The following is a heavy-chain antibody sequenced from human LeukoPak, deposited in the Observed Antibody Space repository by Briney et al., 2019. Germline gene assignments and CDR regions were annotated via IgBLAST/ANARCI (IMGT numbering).Heavy chain of an antibody. CDR3: ARDRRASYYYDSSGYRFDY. Sequence: SVKVSCKASGFTFTSSAVQWVRQARGQRLEWIGWIVVGSGNTNYAQKFQERVTITRDMSTSTAYMELRSLRSDDTAVYYCARDRRASYYYDSSGYRFDYWGQGTLVTVSS. D-gene: IGHD3-22*01. V-gene: IGHV1-58*01. J-gene: IGHJ4*02. CDR2: IVVGSGNT. CDR1: GFTFTSSA.